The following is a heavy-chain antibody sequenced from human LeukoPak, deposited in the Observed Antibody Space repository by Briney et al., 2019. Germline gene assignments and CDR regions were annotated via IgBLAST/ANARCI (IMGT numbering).Heavy chain of an antibody. CDR2: IGSDNKP. Sequence: GGSLRLSCEASGFTFSAYAMTWVRQAPGKGLEWVSSIGSDNKPHYSESVKGRFVISRDNSKNTLFLQLHNLRVEDTALYYCARDLHYYVAMGVWGQGTTVTVSS. CDR3: ARDLHYYVAMGV. D-gene: IGHD3-10*02. V-gene: IGHV3-23*01. CDR1: GFTFSAYA. J-gene: IGHJ6*02.